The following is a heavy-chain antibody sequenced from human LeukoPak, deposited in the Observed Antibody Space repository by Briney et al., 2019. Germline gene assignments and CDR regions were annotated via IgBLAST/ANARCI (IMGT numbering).Heavy chain of an antibody. Sequence: PGGCLRLSCAASGFTVSSNYMSWVRQAPGKGLEWVSVIYSGGTTYYADSVKGRFTISRDNSKNTLYLQMNRLRAEDTAVYYCARGVTPDWFDPWGQGTLVTVSS. CDR1: GFTVSSNY. V-gene: IGHV3-66*01. J-gene: IGHJ5*02. CDR2: IYSGGTT. CDR3: ARGVTPDWFDP. D-gene: IGHD2-21*02.